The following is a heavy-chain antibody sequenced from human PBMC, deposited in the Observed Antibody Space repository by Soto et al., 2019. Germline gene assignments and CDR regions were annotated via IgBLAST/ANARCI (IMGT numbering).Heavy chain of an antibody. J-gene: IGHJ4*02. V-gene: IGHV1-69*01. Sequence: QVQLVQSGAEVKKPGASVTVSCQASGGTFSRCAISWVRQAPGQGLEWMGGIIPLIGTATYAQKFQGRVTITEDESTSTAYMELSSLRSEDRAVYYCILSRGYDFHFDYCGQGTLVTVSS. CDR3: ILSRGYDFHFDY. CDR1: GGTFSRCA. CDR2: IIPLIGTA. D-gene: IGHD5-12*01.